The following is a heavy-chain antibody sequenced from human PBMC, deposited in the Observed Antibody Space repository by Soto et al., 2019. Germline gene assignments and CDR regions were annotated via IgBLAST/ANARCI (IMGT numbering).Heavy chain of an antibody. J-gene: IGHJ4*02. CDR3: PRVMEAASRQTDFDS. CDR2: VYYTGGA. V-gene: IGHV4-39*01. D-gene: IGHD2-15*01. Sequence: SETLSLTCDISGGFIDNSHSFWGWVRHPPGKGLEFIGSVYYTGGAYYNPSLKSRVTVSVDTSKNQLSLRVNSVTAADSAVYYCPRVMEAASRQTDFDSWGQAILVTVS. CDR1: GGFIDNSHSF.